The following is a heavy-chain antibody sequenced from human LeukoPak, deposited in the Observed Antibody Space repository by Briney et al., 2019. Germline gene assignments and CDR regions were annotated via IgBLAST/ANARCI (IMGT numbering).Heavy chain of an antibody. CDR2: ISYDGSHK. V-gene: IGHV3-30*04. J-gene: IGHJ4*02. CDR3: AKGEDSSGYFHYFDY. CDR1: GFTFSTYS. D-gene: IGHD3-22*01. Sequence: PGGSLRLSCAASGFTFSTYSMHWVRQAPGKGLEWVAVISYDGSHKYYADSVKGRFTISRDNSKNTLYLQMNSLRAEDTAVYYCAKGEDSSGYFHYFDYWGQGTLVTVSS.